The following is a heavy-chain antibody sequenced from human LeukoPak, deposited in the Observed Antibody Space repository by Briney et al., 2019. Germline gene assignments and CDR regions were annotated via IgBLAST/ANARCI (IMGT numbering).Heavy chain of an antibody. V-gene: IGHV4-30-2*01. J-gene: IGHJ4*02. CDR1: GSSISSGGYS. CDR3: ARETLGYCSSTSCRYFDY. Sequence: SQTLSLTCAVSGSSISSGGYSWSWIRQPPGKDLQWIGYIYHSGSTYYNPSLKSRVTISVDRSKNQFSLKLSSVTAADTAVYYCARETLGYCSSTSCRYFDYWGQGTLVTVSS. D-gene: IGHD2-2*03. CDR2: IYHSGST.